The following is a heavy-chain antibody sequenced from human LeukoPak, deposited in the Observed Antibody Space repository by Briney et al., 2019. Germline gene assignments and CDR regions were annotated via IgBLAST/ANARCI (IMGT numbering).Heavy chain of an antibody. CDR1: GGSISSSSYY. Sequence: SETLSLTCTVSGGSISSSSYYWGWIRQPPGKGLEWIGSIYYSGSTYYNPSLKSRVTISVDTSKNQFSLKLSSVTAADTAVYYCARYRSDYYDSSGYYYSDYWGQGTLVTVSS. J-gene: IGHJ4*02. V-gene: IGHV4-39*01. D-gene: IGHD3-22*01. CDR3: ARYRSDYYDSSGYYYSDY. CDR2: IYYSGST.